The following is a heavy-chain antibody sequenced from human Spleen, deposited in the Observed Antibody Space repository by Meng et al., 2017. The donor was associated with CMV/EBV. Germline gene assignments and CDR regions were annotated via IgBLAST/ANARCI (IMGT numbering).Heavy chain of an antibody. D-gene: IGHD1-20*01. V-gene: IGHV1-2*02. Sequence: ASVKVSCKASGYTFTAHYFHWVRQAPGQGLEWMGWIHPHRGDTNYAQQFQGRVSMTRDTSTSTVYMELSSLRSEDTAVYYCARGSYNWNFGYWGQGTLVTVSS. CDR1: GYTFTAHY. CDR2: IHPHRGDT. J-gene: IGHJ4*02. CDR3: ARGSYNWNFGY.